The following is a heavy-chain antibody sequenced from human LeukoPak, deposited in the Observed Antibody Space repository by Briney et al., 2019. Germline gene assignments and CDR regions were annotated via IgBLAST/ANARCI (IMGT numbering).Heavy chain of an antibody. J-gene: IGHJ4*02. CDR1: GFTFSSYG. D-gene: IGHD5-12*01. CDR3: ARGPWMVATITAFDY. CDR2: IWYDGSNK. V-gene: IGHV3-33*01. Sequence: GGSLRLSCAASGFTFSSYGMHWVRQAPGKGLEWVAVIWYDGSNKYYADSVKGRFTISRDNSKNTLYLQMNSLRADDTAMYYCARGPWMVATITAFDYWGQGTPVTVSS.